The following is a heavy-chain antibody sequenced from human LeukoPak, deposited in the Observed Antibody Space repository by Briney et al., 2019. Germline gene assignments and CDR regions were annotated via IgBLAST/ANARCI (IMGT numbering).Heavy chain of an antibody. J-gene: IGHJ5*02. CDR1: GGSFSGYY. Sequence: SETLSLTCAVYGGSFSGYYWSWIRQPPGKGLEWIGEINHSGSTNYNPSLKSRVTISVDTSKNQFSLKLSSVTAADTAVYYCARRYSSGWYDWFDPWGQGTLVTVSS. CDR3: ARRYSSGWYDWFDP. D-gene: IGHD6-19*01. CDR2: INHSGST. V-gene: IGHV4-34*01.